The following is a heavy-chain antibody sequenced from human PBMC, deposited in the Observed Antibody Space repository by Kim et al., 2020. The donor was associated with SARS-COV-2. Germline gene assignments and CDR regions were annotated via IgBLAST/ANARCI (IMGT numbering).Heavy chain of an antibody. D-gene: IGHD3-22*01. CDR1: GGSISSSSYY. Sequence: SETLSLTCTVSGGSISSSSYYWGWIRQPPGKGLEWIGSIYYRGSTSYNPALTSRVTISVDTSTNQFSLKLSSMTAADTAVYYCARHPRRGYNLDYWGQGTLVTVSS. V-gene: IGHV4-39*01. CDR2: IYYRGST. J-gene: IGHJ4*02. CDR3: ARHPRRGYNLDY.